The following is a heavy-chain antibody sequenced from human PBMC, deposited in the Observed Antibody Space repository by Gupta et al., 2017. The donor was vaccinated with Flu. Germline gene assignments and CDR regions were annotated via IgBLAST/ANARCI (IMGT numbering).Heavy chain of an antibody. CDR1: FTFSSYE. CDR2: ISSSGSTI. D-gene: IGHD1-26*01. J-gene: IGHJ4*02. Sequence: FTFSSYEMNWVRQAPGKGLEWVSYISSSGSTIYYADSVKGRFTISRDNAKNSLYLQMNSLRAEDTAVYYCASQANSGSYGDWGQGTLVNVSS. V-gene: IGHV3-48*03. CDR3: ASQANSGSYGD.